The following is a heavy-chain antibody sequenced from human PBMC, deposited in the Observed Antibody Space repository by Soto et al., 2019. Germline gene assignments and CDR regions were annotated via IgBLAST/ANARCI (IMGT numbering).Heavy chain of an antibody. J-gene: IGHJ4*02. CDR3: ANGYYGSGSYISY. D-gene: IGHD3-10*01. V-gene: IGHV3-23*01. CDR1: GFTFSSYA. CDR2: ISGSGGST. Sequence: EVQLLESGGGLVQPGGSLRLSCAASGFTFSSYAMSWVRQAPGKGLEWVSAISGSGGSTYYADSVKGRFTISRDNSKNTLYLQMNSLRAEDTAVYYCANGYYGSGSYISYCGQGTLVTVSS.